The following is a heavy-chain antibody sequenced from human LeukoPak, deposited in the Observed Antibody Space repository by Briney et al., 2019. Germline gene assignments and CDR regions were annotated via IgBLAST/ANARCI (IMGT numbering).Heavy chain of an antibody. CDR2: IYHSGRT. J-gene: IGHJ4*02. V-gene: IGHV4-38-2*02. D-gene: IGHD3/OR15-3a*01. Sequence: SETLSLTCTVSGYSISSGYYWGWIRQPPGKGLEWIGSIYHSGRTFYNPSLKSRVTISVDTSKNQFSLRLTSVTAADMAVYYCARQTGSGLFILPGGQGTLVTVSS. CDR1: GYSISSGYY. CDR3: ARQTGSGLFILP.